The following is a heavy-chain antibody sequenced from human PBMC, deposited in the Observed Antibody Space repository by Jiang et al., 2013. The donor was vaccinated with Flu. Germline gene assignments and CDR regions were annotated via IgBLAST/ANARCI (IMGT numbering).Heavy chain of an antibody. Sequence: VQLVESGAEVKKPGSSVKVSCKTSGGTFGSYGINWVRQAPGQGLEWMGRIIPILGLPHYAQKFQGRVTIIADKSTSTAYMELSSLRSEDTAVYYCARDPGTTWYFDSWGQGALVTVSS. D-gene: IGHD1-7*01. V-gene: IGHV1-69*09. CDR2: IIPILGLP. CDR1: GGTFGSYG. J-gene: IGHJ4*02. CDR3: ARDPGTTWYFDS.